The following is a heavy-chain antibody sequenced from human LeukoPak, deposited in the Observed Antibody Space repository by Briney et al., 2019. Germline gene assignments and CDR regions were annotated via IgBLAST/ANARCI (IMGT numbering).Heavy chain of an antibody. V-gene: IGHV3-23*01. Sequence: GGSLRLSCAASGFTFSAYTMSWVRQVPREGLEWVSGISGSGDSPYYADSVKGRFTISRDNSKNTLSLQINSLRAEDTAVYYCAKGDSGYDLYHFDHWGQGTLVTVSS. D-gene: IGHD5-12*01. CDR3: AKGDSGYDLYHFDH. J-gene: IGHJ4*02. CDR2: ISGSGDSP. CDR1: GFTFSAYT.